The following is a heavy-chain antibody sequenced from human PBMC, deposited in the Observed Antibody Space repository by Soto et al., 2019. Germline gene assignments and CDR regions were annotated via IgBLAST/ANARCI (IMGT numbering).Heavy chain of an antibody. V-gene: IGHV3-7*04. D-gene: IGHD3-22*01. J-gene: IGHJ3*01. CDR1: GFTFSNAW. CDR3: ARGDYHDNSGPFSDAFDV. CDR2: IKQDGSEK. Sequence: GGSLRLSCAASGFTFSNAWMSWVRQAPGKGLEWVANIKQDGSEKWYVDPVKGRFTISRDNAKKSLFLQMNSLRVEDTAVYYCARGDYHDNSGPFSDAFDVWGQGTKVTVSS.